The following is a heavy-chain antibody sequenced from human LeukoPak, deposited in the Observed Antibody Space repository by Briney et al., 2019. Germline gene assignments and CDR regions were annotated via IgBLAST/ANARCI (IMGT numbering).Heavy chain of an antibody. CDR2: ISSSSSYI. D-gene: IGHD3-22*01. J-gene: IGHJ6*03. CDR1: GFTFSSYS. CDR3: ARGGSSGYYLNTYMGA. V-gene: IGHV3-21*01. Sequence: PGGSLRLSCAASGFTFSSYSMNWVRQAPGKGLEWVSSISSSSSYIYYADSVKGRFTISRDNAKNSLYLQMNSLRAEDTAVYYCARGGSSGYYLNTYMGAWGKGTTVTVS.